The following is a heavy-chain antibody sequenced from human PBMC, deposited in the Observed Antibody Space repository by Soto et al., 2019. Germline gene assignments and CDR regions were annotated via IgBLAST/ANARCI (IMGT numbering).Heavy chain of an antibody. CDR1: GFTLRDYW. CDR2: VNERGTDS. CDR3: AKESAEQPFG. V-gene: IGHV3-74*01. D-gene: IGHD3-10*01. Sequence: GGSLRLSWVASGFTLRDYWMHWVRQAPGKGLVWVSRVNERGTDSNYADSVKGRFTISRDNAKNTVYLQMNGLGAEDTAVYYCAKESAEQPFGWGQGNLVTASS. J-gene: IGHJ4*02.